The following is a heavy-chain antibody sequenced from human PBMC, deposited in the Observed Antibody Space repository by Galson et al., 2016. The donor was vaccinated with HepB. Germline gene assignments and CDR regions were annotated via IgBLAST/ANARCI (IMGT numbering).Heavy chain of an antibody. CDR1: GFTFSSYP. D-gene: IGHD6-19*01. CDR2: ICGNGFQ. Sequence: SLRLSCAASGFTFSSYPMAWVRQPPGKGLEWVSTICGNGFQHYADSVKDRFTISRDNSRNTLYLQMNSLSAEDTAVYYCAREGHSSGHCGDFACWGQGALVTVSS. CDR3: AREGHSSGHCGDFAC. J-gene: IGHJ4*02. V-gene: IGHV3-23*01.